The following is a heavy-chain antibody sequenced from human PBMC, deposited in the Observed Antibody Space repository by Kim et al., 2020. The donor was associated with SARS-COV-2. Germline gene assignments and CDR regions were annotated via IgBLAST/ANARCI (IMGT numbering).Heavy chain of an antibody. CDR2: IYYSGST. J-gene: IGHJ4*02. D-gene: IGHD2-15*01. Sequence: SETLSLTCTVSGGSISSSSYYWGWIRQPPGKGLEWIGSIYYSGSTYYNPSLKSRVTISVDTSKNQFSLKLSSVTAADTAVYYCAGHRGGGTVTIDYWGQGTLVTVSS. V-gene: IGHV4-39*01. CDR3: AGHRGGGTVTIDY. CDR1: GGSISSSSYY.